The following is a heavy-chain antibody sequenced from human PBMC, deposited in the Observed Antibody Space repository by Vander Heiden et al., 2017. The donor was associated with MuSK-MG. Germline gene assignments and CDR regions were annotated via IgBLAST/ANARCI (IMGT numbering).Heavy chain of an antibody. J-gene: IGHJ4*02. CDR2: ISYDGSKK. D-gene: IGHD3-3*01. V-gene: IGHV3-30-3*01. CDR1: GFTFSSYA. Sequence: QVQLVESGGGVVQPGRSLRLSCAASGFTFSSYAMHWVRQAPGKGLEWVAVISYDGSKKYDADSVKGRFTISRDNAKNTLYMQMNRMRAEDTAVYYGARAGVIPFFDYWGQGTLVTVYS. CDR3: ARAGVIPFFDY.